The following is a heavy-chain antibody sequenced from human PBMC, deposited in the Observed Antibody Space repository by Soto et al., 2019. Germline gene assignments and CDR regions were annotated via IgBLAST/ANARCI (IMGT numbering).Heavy chain of an antibody. CDR2: IKSKTDGGTT. CDR1: GFTFINAW. CDR3: TTDVVVITTDAFDI. V-gene: IGHV3-15*01. D-gene: IGHD3-22*01. Sequence: GESLKISCAASGFTFINAWMSWVSQAPGKGLEWVGRIKSKTDGGTTDYAAPVKGRFTISRDGSKNTLYLQMNSLKTEDTAVYYCTTDVVVITTDAFDIWGQGTMVTVSS. J-gene: IGHJ3*02.